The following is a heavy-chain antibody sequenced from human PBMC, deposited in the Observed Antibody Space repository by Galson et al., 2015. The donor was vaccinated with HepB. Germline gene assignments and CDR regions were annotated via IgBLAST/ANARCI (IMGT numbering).Heavy chain of an antibody. J-gene: IGHJ4*02. D-gene: IGHD3-16*02. V-gene: IGHV3-23*01. Sequence: SLRLSCAASGFTFSCCAMTWVRQTPGKGLEWISLIHNDGETTQHADSVKGRFSISRDNSKNEVSLQMNSLRAEDTAVYFCAKAAGGSHRSYYFDYWGQGTTVTVSS. CDR3: AKAAGGSHRSYYFDY. CDR1: GFTFSCCA. CDR2: IHNDGETT.